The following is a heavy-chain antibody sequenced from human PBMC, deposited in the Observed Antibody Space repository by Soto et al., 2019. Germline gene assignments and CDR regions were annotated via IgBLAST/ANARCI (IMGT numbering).Heavy chain of an antibody. J-gene: IGHJ4*02. Sequence: ASVKVSCKTSGYTLTMYGISWVRQAPGQGLEWLGWITADNGDTKYAQKVQDRVTVTMDTSTTTVYMEMSSLTSDDTAVYYCARRTLGSAIGIGDYWGQGTLVTVSS. CDR2: ITADNGDT. CDR1: GYTLTMYG. V-gene: IGHV1-18*01. CDR3: ARRTLGSAIGIGDY. D-gene: IGHD7-27*01.